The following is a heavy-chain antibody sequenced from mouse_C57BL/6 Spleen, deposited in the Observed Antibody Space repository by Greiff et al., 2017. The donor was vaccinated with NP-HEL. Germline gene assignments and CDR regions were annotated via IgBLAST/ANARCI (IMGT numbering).Heavy chain of an antibody. CDR2: IYPGDGDT. D-gene: IGHD2-2*01. CDR1: GYAFSSSW. Sequence: QVQLQQSGPELVKPGASVKISCKASGYAFSSSWMNWVKQRPGKGLEWIGRIYPGDGDTNYNGKFKGKATLTADKSSSTAYMQLSSLTSEDSAVYFCAREERLPYFDVWGTGTTVTVSS. V-gene: IGHV1-82*01. J-gene: IGHJ1*03. CDR3: AREERLPYFDV.